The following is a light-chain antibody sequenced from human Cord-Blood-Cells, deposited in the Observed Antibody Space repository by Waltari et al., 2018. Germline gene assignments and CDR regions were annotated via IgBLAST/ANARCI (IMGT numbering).Light chain of an antibody. CDR2: DAS. V-gene: IGKV3-11*01. J-gene: IGKJ3*01. Sequence: EIVLTQSPATLSLSPGARATLSCSASQSVSSYLAWYQQNPGQAPRLLIYDASNRATGIPARFSGSGSGTDFTLTISSLEPEDFAVYYCQQRSNWPPFFGPGTKVDIK. CDR3: QQRSNWPPF. CDR1: QSVSSY.